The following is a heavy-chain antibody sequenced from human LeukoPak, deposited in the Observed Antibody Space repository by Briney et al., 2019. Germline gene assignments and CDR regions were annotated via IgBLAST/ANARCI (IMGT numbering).Heavy chain of an antibody. V-gene: IGHV3-53*01. CDR2: IYTGGST. Sequence: PGGSLRLSCAASGFTFSSYGMHWVRQAPGKGLEWVSVIYTGGSTYYADSVKGRFTISRDNSKNTLYLQMNSLRAEDTAVYYCARAFTVPNWFDPWGQGTLVTVSS. J-gene: IGHJ5*02. CDR1: GFTFSSYG. CDR3: ARAFTVPNWFDP. D-gene: IGHD2-2*01.